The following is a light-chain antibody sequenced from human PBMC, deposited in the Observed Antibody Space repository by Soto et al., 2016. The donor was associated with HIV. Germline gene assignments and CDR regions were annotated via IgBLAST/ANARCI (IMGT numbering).Light chain of an antibody. J-gene: IGKJ1*01. CDR3: QQYNTYGWP. CDR2: PAS. Sequence: DIQLTQSPSFLSASVGDRVTITCRASQGISSYLAWFQQKPGKAPNLLIYPASTLQSGVPSRFSGSGSGTEFTLTINSLQPDDFATYYCQQYNTYGWPFGQGTKVEI. V-gene: IGKV1-9*01. CDR1: QGISSY.